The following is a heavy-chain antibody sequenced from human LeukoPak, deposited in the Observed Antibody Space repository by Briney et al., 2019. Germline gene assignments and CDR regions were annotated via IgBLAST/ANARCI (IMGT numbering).Heavy chain of an antibody. D-gene: IGHD3-3*01. CDR2: IYPGDSDT. V-gene: IGHV5-51*01. CDR1: GYSYTRYW. Sequence: GESLKISCRGSGYSYTRYWIGLVRQMPGKGLEWMGIIYPGDSDTRYSPPFQGQVTISADKSISTAYLQWSSLKASDTAMYYCANFAVASTFDYWGQGTLVTVSS. J-gene: IGHJ4*02. CDR3: ANFAVASTFDY.